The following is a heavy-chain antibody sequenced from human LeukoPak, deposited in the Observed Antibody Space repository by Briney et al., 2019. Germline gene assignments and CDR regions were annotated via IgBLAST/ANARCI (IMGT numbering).Heavy chain of an antibody. CDR3: ARVISYYDSSGYIDNWFDP. J-gene: IGHJ5*02. CDR1: GFTFSSYW. V-gene: IGHV3-7*01. Sequence: GGSLRLSCAASGFTFSSYWISWVRQAPGKGLEWVANIKQDGSEKYYVDSVKGRFTISRDNAKNSLYLQMNSLRAEDTAVYYCARVISYYDSSGYIDNWFDPWGQGTLVTVSS. CDR2: IKQDGSEK. D-gene: IGHD3-22*01.